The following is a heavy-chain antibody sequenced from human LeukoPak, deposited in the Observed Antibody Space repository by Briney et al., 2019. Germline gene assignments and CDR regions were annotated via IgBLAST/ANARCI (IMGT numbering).Heavy chain of an antibody. V-gene: IGHV3-53*05. Sequence: PGGSLRLSCAASGFTVSSNYMSWVRQAPGKGLEWVSVIYSGGSTYYADSVKGRFTISRDNSKNTLYLQMNSLRAEDTAVYYCARDLGAITGAFDIWGQGTMVTVSS. J-gene: IGHJ3*02. CDR3: ARDLGAITGAFDI. CDR1: GFTVSSNY. D-gene: IGHD1-14*01. CDR2: IYSGGST.